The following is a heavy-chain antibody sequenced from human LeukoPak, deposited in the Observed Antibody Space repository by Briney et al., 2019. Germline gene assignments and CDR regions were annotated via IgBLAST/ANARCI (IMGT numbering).Heavy chain of an antibody. V-gene: IGHV3-48*03. CDR1: GFSFSSFE. D-gene: IGHD7-27*01. Sequence: PGGSLRLSCVASGFSFSSFEMNWVRQAPGKGLEWLSYITNTGRTIYYADSVKGRFIISRDNAKNSLYLQMNSLRAEDTAVYYCGRGHWGLDYWGQGTLVTVSS. CDR3: GRGHWGLDY. CDR2: ITNTGRTI. J-gene: IGHJ4*02.